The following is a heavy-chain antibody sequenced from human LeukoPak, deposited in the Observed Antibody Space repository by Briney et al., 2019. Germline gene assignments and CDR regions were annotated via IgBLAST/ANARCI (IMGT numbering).Heavy chain of an antibody. D-gene: IGHD4-23*01. CDR2: INHSGST. J-gene: IGHJ5*02. V-gene: IGHV4-34*01. Sequence: PGGSLRLSCAASGFTFSSYAMSWVRQAPGKGLEWSGEINHSGSTNYNPSLKSRVTISVDTSKNQFSLKLSSVTAADTVVYYCARLALYGGNLRGVDPWGQGTLVTVSS. CDR1: GFTFSSYA. CDR3: ARLALYGGNLRGVDP.